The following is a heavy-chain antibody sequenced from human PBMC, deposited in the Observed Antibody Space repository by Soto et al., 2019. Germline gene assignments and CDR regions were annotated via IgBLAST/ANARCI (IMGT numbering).Heavy chain of an antibody. V-gene: IGHV4-59*01. CDR3: ARGTESDYYYYYGMDV. Sequence: PSDTLSLTCTVSGGSISSYYWSWIRQPPGKGLEWIGYIYYSGSTNYNPSLKSRVTISVDTSKNQFSLKLSSVTAADTAVYYCARGTESDYYYYYGMDVWGQGTTVTVSS. CDR1: GGSISSYY. CDR2: IYYSGST. D-gene: IGHD4-17*01. J-gene: IGHJ6*02.